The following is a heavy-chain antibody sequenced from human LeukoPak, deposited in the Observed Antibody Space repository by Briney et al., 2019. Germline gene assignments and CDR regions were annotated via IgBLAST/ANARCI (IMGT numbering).Heavy chain of an antibody. D-gene: IGHD6-13*01. V-gene: IGHV1-3*03. J-gene: IGHJ4*02. CDR3: ARDSGIAAAGSVWDFHFDY. CDR2: INAGNGNT. Sequence: PGASVKVSCKASGYTFTSYAMHWVRQAPGQRLEWMGWINAGNGNTKYSQEFQGRVTITRDTSASTAYMELSSLRSEDMAVYSCARDSGIAAAGSVWDFHFDYWGQGTLVTVSS. CDR1: GYTFTSYA.